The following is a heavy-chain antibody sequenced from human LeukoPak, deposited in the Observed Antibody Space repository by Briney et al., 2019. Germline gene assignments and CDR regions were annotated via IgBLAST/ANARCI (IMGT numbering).Heavy chain of an antibody. D-gene: IGHD3-22*01. CDR2: INPNSGGT. Sequence: GASVKVSCKASGYTFTGYYMHWVRQAPGQGLEWMGWINPNSGGTNYAQKFQGRVTMTRDTSISTAYMELSRLRSDDTAVYYCARRPDSSGYYVAVLFDYWGQGTLVTVSS. J-gene: IGHJ4*02. V-gene: IGHV1-2*02. CDR3: ARRPDSSGYYVAVLFDY. CDR1: GYTFTGYY.